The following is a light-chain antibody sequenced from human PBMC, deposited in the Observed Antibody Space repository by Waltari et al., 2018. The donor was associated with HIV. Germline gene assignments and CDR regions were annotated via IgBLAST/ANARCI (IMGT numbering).Light chain of an antibody. CDR1: QGIGNW. V-gene: IGKV1D-16*01. CDR3: QLYNNYPLA. CDR2: DAS. J-gene: IGKJ4*01. Sequence: DIQLTQSPSSLSASVGDTVTITCRASQGIGNWLVWYQQTPEKAPKSLIYDASTLHSGVPSRFSGSGSGTDFTLTISSLQPEDFATYYCQLYNNYPLAFGGGTRVDI.